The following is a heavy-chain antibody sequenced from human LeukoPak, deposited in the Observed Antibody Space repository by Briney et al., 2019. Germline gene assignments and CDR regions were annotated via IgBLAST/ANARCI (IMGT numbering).Heavy chain of an antibody. CDR1: GFTFSSYA. V-gene: IGHV3-30*04. CDR3: ARAFTGGYCSSTSCASYYYYYMDV. CDR2: ISYDGSNK. J-gene: IGHJ6*03. D-gene: IGHD2-2*01. Sequence: GGSLRLSCAASGFTFSSYAMHWVRQAPGKGLEWVAVISYDGSNKYYADSVKGRFTISRDNAKNSLYLQMNSLRAEDTAVYYCARAFTGGYCSSTSCASYYYYYMDVWGKGTTVTVSS.